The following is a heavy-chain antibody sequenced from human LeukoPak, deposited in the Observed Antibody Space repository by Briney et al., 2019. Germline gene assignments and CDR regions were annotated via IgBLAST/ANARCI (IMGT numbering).Heavy chain of an antibody. Sequence: VASVKVSCKASGGTFSSYAISWVRQAPGQGLEWMGRIIPIFGTANYAQKFQGRVTITADESTSTAYMELSSLRSEDTAVYYCARDRGFWSGYYHFDYWGQGTLVTVSS. CDR1: GGTFSSYA. CDR3: ARDRGFWSGYYHFDY. J-gene: IGHJ4*02. D-gene: IGHD3-3*01. V-gene: IGHV1-69*13. CDR2: IIPIFGTA.